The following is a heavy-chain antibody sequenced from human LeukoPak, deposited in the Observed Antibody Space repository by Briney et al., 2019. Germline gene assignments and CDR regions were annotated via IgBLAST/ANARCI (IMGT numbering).Heavy chain of an antibody. J-gene: IGHJ5*02. CDR1: GGSIISGGYY. D-gene: IGHD4-17*01. Sequence: PSETLSLTCTVSGGSIISGGYYWRWIRQHPGKGLEWIGYIYYSGTTYYNPSLKSRLTISVDTSKNQFSLKLSSVTAADTAVYYCARDGTTVTTGGRWFDPWGQGTLVTVSS. CDR2: IYYSGTT. CDR3: ARDGTTVTTGGRWFDP. V-gene: IGHV4-31*03.